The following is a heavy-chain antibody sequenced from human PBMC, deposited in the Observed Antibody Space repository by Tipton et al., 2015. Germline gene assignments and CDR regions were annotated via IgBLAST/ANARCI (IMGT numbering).Heavy chain of an antibody. D-gene: IGHD6-13*01. CDR1: GDSITANHY. CDR3: ARRFSHSSSWTFDY. CDR2: IYHGGNT. J-gene: IGHJ4*02. Sequence: PGLVKPSETLSLTCTVSGDSITANHYWGWIRQPPGKGLEWIGSIYHGGNTHYNLSLKSRVTISRDTSKNQFSLKLSSVTAADTAVYYCARRFSHSSSWTFDYWGQGTLVTVSS. V-gene: IGHV4-38-2*02.